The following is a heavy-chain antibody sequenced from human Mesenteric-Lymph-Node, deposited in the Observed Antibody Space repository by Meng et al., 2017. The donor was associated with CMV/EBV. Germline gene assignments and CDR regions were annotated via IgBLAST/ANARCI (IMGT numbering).Heavy chain of an antibody. CDR2: CNQSGSP. V-gene: IGHV4-34*01. CDR3: AILPGLRSSNSGLHDWFDP. J-gene: IGHJ5*02. CDR1: SFGGYS. Sequence: SFGGYSSSCIPQPPRKALEWIGECNQSGSPNFGPSLHSRVTISIDTAQTQYSLRLGSVTAADTAVYFCAILPGLRSSNSGLHDWFDPWGPGTLVTVSS. D-gene: IGHD2-2*01.